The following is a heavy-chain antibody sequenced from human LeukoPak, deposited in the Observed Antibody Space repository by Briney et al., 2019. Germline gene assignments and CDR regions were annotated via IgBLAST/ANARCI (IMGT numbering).Heavy chain of an antibody. CDR1: GGSFSGYY. CDR2: INHIGST. V-gene: IGHV4-34*01. D-gene: IGHD3-22*01. CDR3: ARGGGYFLIDAFDI. Sequence: TSETLSLTCAVYGGSFSGYYWSWIRQPPGKGLEWIGEINHIGSTNYNPSLKSRVTISVDTSKNQFPLKLSSVTAADTAVYYCARGGGYFLIDAFDIWGLGTMVTVSS. J-gene: IGHJ3*02.